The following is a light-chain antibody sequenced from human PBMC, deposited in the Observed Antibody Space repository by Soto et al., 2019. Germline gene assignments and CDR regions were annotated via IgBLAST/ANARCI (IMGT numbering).Light chain of an antibody. CDR2: AAS. Sequence: DIQLTQSPSSLSASVGDRPTITFRASQSISSYLNWYQQKPGKAPKLLXYAASSLQSGVPSRFSGSRSGTHFTLNISSLQPEDFATYYFQQSYSRLTWTFGQGAKV. J-gene: IGKJ1*01. V-gene: IGKV1-39*01. CDR1: QSISSY. CDR3: QQSYSRLTWT.